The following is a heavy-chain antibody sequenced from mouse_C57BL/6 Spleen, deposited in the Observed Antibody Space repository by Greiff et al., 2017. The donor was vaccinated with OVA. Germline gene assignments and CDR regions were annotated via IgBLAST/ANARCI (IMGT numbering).Heavy chain of an antibody. J-gene: IGHJ2*01. CDR3: ARRRTGGYYFDY. CDR1: GYTFTSYW. D-gene: IGHD4-1*01. Sequence: QVQLKQPGAELVMPGASVKLSCKASGYTFTSYWMHWVKQRPGQGLEWIGEIDPSDSYTNYNQKFKGKSTLTVDKSSSTAYMQLSSLTSEDSAVYYGARRRTGGYYFDYWGQGTTLTVSS. CDR2: IDPSDSYT. V-gene: IGHV1-69*01.